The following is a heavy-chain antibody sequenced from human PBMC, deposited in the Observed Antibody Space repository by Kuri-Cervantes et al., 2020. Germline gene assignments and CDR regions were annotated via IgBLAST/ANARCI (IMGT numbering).Heavy chain of an antibody. D-gene: IGHD5-24*01. CDR3: ARGAGRLQKYYFDY. J-gene: IGHJ4*02. CDR2: MNPNSGNA. Sequence: ASVKVSCKASGYTFTSYDINWVRQATGQGLEWMGWMNPNSGNAGYAQKFQGRVTMTRNTSISTAYMELSRLRSEDTAVYYCARGAGRLQKYYFDYWGQGTLVTVSS. V-gene: IGHV1-8*01. CDR1: GYTFTSYD.